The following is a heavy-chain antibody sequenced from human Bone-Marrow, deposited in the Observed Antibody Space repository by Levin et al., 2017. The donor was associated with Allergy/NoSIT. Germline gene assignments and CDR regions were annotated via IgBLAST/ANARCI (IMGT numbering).Heavy chain of an antibody. V-gene: IGHV4-31*03. Sequence: SETLSLTCTVSGGSISSGGYYWSWIRQHPGKGLEWIGYIYYSGSTYYNPSLKSRVTISVDTSKNQFSLKLSSVTAADTAVYYCARDRGMELPPYYYYGMDVWGQGTTVTVSS. D-gene: IGHD1-7*01. J-gene: IGHJ6*02. CDR3: ARDRGMELPPYYYYGMDV. CDR2: IYYSGST. CDR1: GGSISSGGYY.